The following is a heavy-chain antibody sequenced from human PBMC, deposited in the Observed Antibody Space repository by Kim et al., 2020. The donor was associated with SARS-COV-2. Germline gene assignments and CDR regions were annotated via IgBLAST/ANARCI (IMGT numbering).Heavy chain of an antibody. D-gene: IGHD2-2*01. CDR1: GYTFTSFD. J-gene: IGHJ4*02. Sequence: ASVKVSCKASGYTFTSFDNTWVRQAPGQGLEWMGWMNPNSGNTGFAQKFKGRVTVTWDTSISTAYMELSSLRSEDTAVYYCARAIRNQLLSEYWGQGTLV. V-gene: IGHV1-8*01. CDR2: MNPNSGNT. CDR3: ARAIRNQLLSEY.